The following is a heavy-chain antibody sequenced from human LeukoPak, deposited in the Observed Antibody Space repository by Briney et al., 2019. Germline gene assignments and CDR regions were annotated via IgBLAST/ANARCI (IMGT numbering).Heavy chain of an antibody. CDR3: ARVGDSSGYYPSYYFDY. CDR2: IYYSGST. V-gene: IGHV4-59*12. J-gene: IGHJ4*02. D-gene: IGHD3-22*01. Sequence: SETLSLTCTVSGGSIKNYYWTWIRQPPGKGLEWIGYIYYSGSTSSNPSLKSRVTISVDTSKNQFSLKLSSVTAADTAVYYCARVGDSSGYYPSYYFDYWGQGTLVTVSS. CDR1: GGSIKNYY.